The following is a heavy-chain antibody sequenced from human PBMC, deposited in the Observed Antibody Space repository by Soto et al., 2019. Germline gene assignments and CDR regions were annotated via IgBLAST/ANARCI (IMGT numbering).Heavy chain of an antibody. Sequence: PGGSLRLSCAASGLTVSSSYMSWVRQAPGKGLQWVSVIYSAGNTYYANSVKGRFTISRDISTNMVYLQMSSLTDEDTAVYYCARAREQEYSSAIFFDIWGQGALVTVYS. CDR3: ARAREQEYSSAIFFDI. CDR1: GLTVSSSY. J-gene: IGHJ4*02. V-gene: IGHV3-53*01. CDR2: IYSAGNT. D-gene: IGHD5-18*01.